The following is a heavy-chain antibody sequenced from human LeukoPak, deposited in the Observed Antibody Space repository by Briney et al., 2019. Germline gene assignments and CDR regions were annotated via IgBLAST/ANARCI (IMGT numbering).Heavy chain of an antibody. Sequence: SVKVSCKASGGTFSSYAISWVRQAPGQGLEWMGGIIPIFGTANYAQKFQGRVTITADESTSTAYMELSSLRSEDTAVYYCARGGLTTVTTLGAFDIWGQGTMVTVSS. CDR3: ARGGLTTVTTLGAFDI. CDR1: GGTFSSYA. D-gene: IGHD4-17*01. V-gene: IGHV1-69*13. J-gene: IGHJ3*02. CDR2: IIPIFGTA.